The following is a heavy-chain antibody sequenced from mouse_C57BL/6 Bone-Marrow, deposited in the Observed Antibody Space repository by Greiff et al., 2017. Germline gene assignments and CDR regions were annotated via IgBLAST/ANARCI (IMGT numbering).Heavy chain of an antibody. Sequence: VQLQQSGAELVKPGASVKLSCKASGYTFTEYTIHWVTQRSGQGLEWIGWFSSGSGSIKYNEKFKDTATLTADKSSSTVYMALSRLTSEDSAGYFCARHEDKDDYASFDYWGQGTTLTGSS. CDR1: GYTFTEYT. J-gene: IGHJ2*01. CDR3: ARHEDKDDYASFDY. V-gene: IGHV1-62-2*01. D-gene: IGHD2-4*01. CDR2: FSSGSGSI.